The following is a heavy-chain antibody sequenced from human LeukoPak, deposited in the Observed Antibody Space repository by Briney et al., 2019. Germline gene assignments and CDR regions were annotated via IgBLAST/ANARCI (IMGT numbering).Heavy chain of an antibody. CDR2: IKQDGSEK. V-gene: IGHV3-7*01. J-gene: IGHJ3*02. D-gene: IGHD3-10*01. Sequence: GGSLRLSCAASGFTFSSYWMSWVRQAPGKGLGWVANIKQDGSEKYYVDSVKGRFTISRDNAKNSLYLQMNSLRAEDTAVYYCARVGGDYYGSGESAFDIWGQGTMVTVSS. CDR1: GFTFSSYW. CDR3: ARVGGDYYGSGESAFDI.